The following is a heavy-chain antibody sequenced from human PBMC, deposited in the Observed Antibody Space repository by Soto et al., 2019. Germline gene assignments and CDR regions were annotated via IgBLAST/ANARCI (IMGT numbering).Heavy chain of an antibody. CDR3: ARVSSSYNAVNFDY. D-gene: IGHD6-6*01. J-gene: IGHJ4*02. CDR1: GFTFSSYV. Sequence: GGSLRLSCVASGFTFSSYVIHWVRQAPGKGLEWVALISTDGTEKHYPGSVRGRFTISRDNSKNTLYLQMNSLRAEDTAVYYCARVSSSYNAVNFDYWGQGTLVTVSS. CDR2: ISTDGTEK. V-gene: IGHV3-30-3*01.